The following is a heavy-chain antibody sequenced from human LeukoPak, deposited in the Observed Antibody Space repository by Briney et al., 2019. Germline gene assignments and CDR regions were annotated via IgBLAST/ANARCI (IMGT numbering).Heavy chain of an antibody. Sequence: LPGGSLRLSCAASGFTFSSYAMSWVRQAPGKGLEWVSAISGSGGSTYYADSVKGRFTISRDNSKNTLYLQMNSLRAEDTAVYYCAKGPSWEPDAFDIWGQGTMVTVSS. CDR1: GFTFSSYA. V-gene: IGHV3-23*01. CDR3: AKGPSWEPDAFDI. J-gene: IGHJ3*02. CDR2: ISGSGGST. D-gene: IGHD1-26*01.